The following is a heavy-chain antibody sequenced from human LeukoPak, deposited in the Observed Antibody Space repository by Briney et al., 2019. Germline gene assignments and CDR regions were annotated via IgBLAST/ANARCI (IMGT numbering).Heavy chain of an antibody. V-gene: IGHV3-30*03. Sequence: GGSLRLSCAASGFTFSSYGMHWVRQAPGKGLEWVAVISYDGSNKYYADSVKGRFTISRDNSKNTLYLQMNSLKASDTAMYYCARLYNYYGSGSYYSYFDYWGQGTLVTVSS. CDR3: ARLYNYYGSGSYYSYFDY. D-gene: IGHD3-10*01. CDR1: GFTFSSYG. J-gene: IGHJ4*02. CDR2: ISYDGSNK.